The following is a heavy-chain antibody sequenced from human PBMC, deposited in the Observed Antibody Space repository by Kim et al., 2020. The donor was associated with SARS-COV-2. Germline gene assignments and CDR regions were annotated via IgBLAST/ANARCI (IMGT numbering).Heavy chain of an antibody. CDR3: AKDSYYYDSSGYSRGISDH. D-gene: IGHD3-22*01. J-gene: IGHJ4*02. Sequence: GGSLRLSCAASGFTFNNYAMSWVRQAPGKGLEWVSAISGSGGSAYYADSVKGRFSISRDNSNTLYLQMNSLKAEDTALYYCAKDSYYYDSSGYSRGISDHWGQGTLVTVSS. CDR1: GFTFNNYA. CDR2: ISGSGGSA. V-gene: IGHV3-23*01.